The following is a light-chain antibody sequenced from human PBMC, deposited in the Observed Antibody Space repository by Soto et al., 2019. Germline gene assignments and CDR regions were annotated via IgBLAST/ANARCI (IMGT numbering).Light chain of an antibody. V-gene: IGLV2-14*01. J-gene: IGLJ2*01. CDR1: SSDVGGSNY. CDR3: SSFGGSSTR. Sequence: QSALTQPASVSGSPGQSITISCTGTSSDVGGSNYVSWYQQHPGEAPKLMIYDVSYRPSGISNRFSGSKSGNTASLTISGLQAEDEADYFCSSFGGSSTRFGGGTKVTVL. CDR2: DVS.